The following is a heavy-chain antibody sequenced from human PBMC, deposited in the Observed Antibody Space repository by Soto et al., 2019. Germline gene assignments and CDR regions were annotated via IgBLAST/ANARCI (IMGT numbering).Heavy chain of an antibody. D-gene: IGHD2-21*02. CDR1: GGSISSGGYY. J-gene: IGHJ2*01. CDR3: TRIRGRAYCGGDCYSEDWYFDL. CDR2: IYYSGST. V-gene: IGHV4-31*03. Sequence: QVQLQESGPGLVKPSQTLSLTCTVSGGSISSGGYYWSWIRQHPGKGLEWIGYIYYSGSTYYNPSLKSRFTIAVDTSKTQFSLKLSSVTAADTAVYYCTRIRGRAYCGGDCYSEDWYFDLWGRGTLVTVSS.